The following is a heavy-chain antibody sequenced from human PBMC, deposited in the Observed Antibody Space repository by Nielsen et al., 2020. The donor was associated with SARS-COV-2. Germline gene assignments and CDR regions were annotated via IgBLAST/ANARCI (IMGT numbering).Heavy chain of an antibody. J-gene: IGHJ4*02. CDR2: IDWDDDK. CDR3: ARITTGYSSGWYLDY. CDR1: GFSLSTSGMC. D-gene: IGHD6-19*01. V-gene: IGHV2-70*11. Sequence: SGPTLVKPTQTLTLTCTFSGFSLSTSGMCVSWIRQPPGKALEWLARIDWDDDKYYSTFLKTRLTISKDTSKNQVVLTMTNMDPVDTATYYCARITTGYSSGWYLDYWGQGTLVTVSS.